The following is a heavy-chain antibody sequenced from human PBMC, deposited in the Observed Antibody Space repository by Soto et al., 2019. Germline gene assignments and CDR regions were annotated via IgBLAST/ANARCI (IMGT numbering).Heavy chain of an antibody. CDR1: GDSVSSNSAA. D-gene: IGHD2-21*01. J-gene: IGHJ4*02. V-gene: IGHV6-1*01. CDR3: TRDRSRALVD. Sequence: QVQLQQSGPGLVKPSQTLSLTCEISGDSVSSNSAAWNWIRQSPSRGLEWLGRTYYRCKWYSDYAVSVKGRVSINTDTSKNQLSLQLNSVTPEDTAMYYCTRDRSRALVDWGQGTLVIVSS. CDR2: TYYRCKWYS.